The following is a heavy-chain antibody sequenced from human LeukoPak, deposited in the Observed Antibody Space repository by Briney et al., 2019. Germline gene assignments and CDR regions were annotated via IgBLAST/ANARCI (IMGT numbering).Heavy chain of an antibody. CDR3: ARMGSSISVTPFFDY. V-gene: IGHV1-69*05. D-gene: IGHD3-10*01. CDR1: GGTFSSYA. Sequence: ASVKVSCKASGGTFSSYAISWVRQAPGQGLEWMGGIIPIFGTANYAQKFQGRVTITTDESTSTAYMELSSLRSEDTAVYYCARMGSSISVTPFFDYWGQGTLVTVSS. CDR2: IIPIFGTA. J-gene: IGHJ4*02.